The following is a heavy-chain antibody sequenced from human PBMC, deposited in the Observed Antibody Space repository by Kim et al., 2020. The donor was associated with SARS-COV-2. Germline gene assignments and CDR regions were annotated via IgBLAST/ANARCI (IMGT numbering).Heavy chain of an antibody. Sequence: KFKGRVTMTREKSTSTVHMELSSLRSEDTAVYYCARAVSYYYEAPNWFDPWGQGTLVTVSS. CDR3: ARAVSYYYEAPNWFDP. J-gene: IGHJ5*02. V-gene: IGHV1-46*01. D-gene: IGHD3-22*01.